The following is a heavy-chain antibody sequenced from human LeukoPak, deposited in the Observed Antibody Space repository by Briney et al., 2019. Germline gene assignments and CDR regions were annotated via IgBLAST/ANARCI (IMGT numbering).Heavy chain of an antibody. CDR1: GGSISSYY. CDR2: IYYSRST. J-gene: IGHJ4*02. D-gene: IGHD6-19*01. Sequence: SETLSLTCTVSGGSISSYYWSWIRQPPGKGLEWIGYIYYSRSTNYNPSLKSRVTISVDTSKNQFSLKLSSVTAADTAVYYCARQKQWLAYFDYWGQGTLVTVSS. CDR3: ARQKQWLAYFDY. V-gene: IGHV4-59*08.